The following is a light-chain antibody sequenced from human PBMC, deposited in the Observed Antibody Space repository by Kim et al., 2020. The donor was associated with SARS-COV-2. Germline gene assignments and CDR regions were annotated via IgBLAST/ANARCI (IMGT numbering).Light chain of an antibody. J-gene: IGKJ5*01. V-gene: IGKV3-15*01. CDR1: QSVSSN. Sequence: SPGERATLSCRASQSVSSNLAWYQQKPGQAPRRLIYGASTRDTGIPARFSGSGSGTEFTLTISSLQSEDFAVYYCQQYNNWPPITFGQGTRLEIK. CDR3: QQYNNWPPIT. CDR2: GAS.